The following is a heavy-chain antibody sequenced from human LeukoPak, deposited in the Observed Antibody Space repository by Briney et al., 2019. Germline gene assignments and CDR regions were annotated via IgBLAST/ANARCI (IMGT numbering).Heavy chain of an antibody. V-gene: IGHV4-30-2*01. CDR3: AREASSGYYVDY. Sequence: SETLSLTCTVSGGSISSGGYSWSWIRQPPGKGLEWIGYIYHSGSTYYNPSLKSRVTISVDRSKNQFSLKLSSVTAADTAVYYCAREASSGYYVDYWGQGTLATVSS. CDR2: IYHSGST. CDR1: GGSISSGGYS. J-gene: IGHJ4*02. D-gene: IGHD3-22*01.